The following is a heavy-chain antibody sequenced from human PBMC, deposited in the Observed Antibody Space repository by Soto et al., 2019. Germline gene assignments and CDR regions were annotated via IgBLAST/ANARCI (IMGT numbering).Heavy chain of an antibody. CDR1: GFTFSSYA. V-gene: IGHV3-23*01. J-gene: IGHJ6*02. CDR2: ISGSGGST. D-gene: IGHD1-20*01. Sequence: PGGSLRLSCAASGFTFSSYAMSWVRQAPGKGLEWVSAISGSGGSTYYADSVKGRFTISRDNSKNTLYLQMNSLRAEDTAVYYCAKDIRSTLYYYYGMDVWGQGTTVTVSS. CDR3: AKDIRSTLYYYYGMDV.